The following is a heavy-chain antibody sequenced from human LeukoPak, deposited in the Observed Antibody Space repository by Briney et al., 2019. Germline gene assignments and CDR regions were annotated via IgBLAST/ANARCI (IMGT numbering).Heavy chain of an antibody. Sequence: PGRSLRLSCAASGFTFSSYAMHWVRQAPGKGLEWAAVISYDGSNKYYADSVKGRFTISRDNSKNTLYLQMNSLRAEDTAVYYCARGEGYYDSSGYYYPFDYWGQGTLVTVSS. CDR3: ARGEGYYDSSGYYYPFDY. CDR2: ISYDGSNK. CDR1: GFTFSSYA. V-gene: IGHV3-30-3*01. J-gene: IGHJ4*02. D-gene: IGHD3-22*01.